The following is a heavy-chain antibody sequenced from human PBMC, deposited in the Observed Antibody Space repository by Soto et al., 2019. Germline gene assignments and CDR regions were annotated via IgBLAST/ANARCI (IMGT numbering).Heavy chain of an antibody. V-gene: IGHV1-69*13. CDR3: ARGRRHATRVGYLGWNYYGMDV. D-gene: IGHD2-8*02. CDR1: GGTFSSYA. CDR2: IIPIFGTA. J-gene: IGHJ6*02. Sequence: RASVKVSCKASGGTFSSYAISWVRQAPGQGLEWMGGIIPIFGTANYAQKFQGRVTITADESTSTAYMELSSLRSEDTAVYYCARGRRHATRVGYLGWNYYGMDVWGQGTTVTVSS.